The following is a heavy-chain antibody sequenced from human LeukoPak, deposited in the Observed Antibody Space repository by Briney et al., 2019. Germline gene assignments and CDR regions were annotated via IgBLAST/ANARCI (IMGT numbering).Heavy chain of an antibody. V-gene: IGHV4-61*02. CDR1: GDSITSGSYY. Sequence: SQTLSLTCTVSGDSITSGSYYWTWIRQPAGKGLEWIGRVSTSGTTNYNPSLKSRLTISVDTSKNQFSLKLSSVTAADTAVYYCARDRSHTVTTPWFDPWGQGTLVTVSS. D-gene: IGHD4-17*01. CDR3: ARDRSHTVTTPWFDP. J-gene: IGHJ5*02. CDR2: VSTSGTT.